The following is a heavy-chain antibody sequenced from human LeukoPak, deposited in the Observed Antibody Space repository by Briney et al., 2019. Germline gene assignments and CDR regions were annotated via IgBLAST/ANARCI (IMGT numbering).Heavy chain of an antibody. CDR3: ARECSGGDCYSRTFDY. Sequence: ASVKVSCKASEYTFTAYYIHWVRQAPGQGLEWMGWINPNSGGTNYAQKFQGRVTLTRDTSITTAYMELSSLRFDDTAVYYCARECSGGDCYSRTFDYWGQGTLVTVSS. CDR1: EYTFTAYY. CDR2: INPNSGGT. D-gene: IGHD2-15*01. J-gene: IGHJ4*02. V-gene: IGHV1-2*02.